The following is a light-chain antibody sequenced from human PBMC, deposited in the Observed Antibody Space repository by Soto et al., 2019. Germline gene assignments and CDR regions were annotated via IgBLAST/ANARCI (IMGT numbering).Light chain of an antibody. V-gene: IGKV1-6*01. CDR3: LQDYNYPRT. J-gene: IGKJ1*01. CDR1: QGIRNY. CDR2: AAS. Sequence: IQMTQSPSSLSSSVGDRVTITCRASQGIRNYLGWYQQKPGKAPKLLIYAASSLQSGVPSRFSGSGSGTDFTLTISSLQPEDFATYYCLQDYNYPRTFGQGTKVDIK.